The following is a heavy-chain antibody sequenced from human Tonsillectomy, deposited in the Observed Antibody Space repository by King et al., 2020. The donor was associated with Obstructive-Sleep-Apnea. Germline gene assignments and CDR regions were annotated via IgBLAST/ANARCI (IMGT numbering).Heavy chain of an antibody. V-gene: IGHV1-69*01. J-gene: IGHJ3*02. CDR2: IIPIFGTA. D-gene: IGHD4-23*01. CDR3: ARDPYGGNSGAFDI. Sequence: QLVQSGAEVKKPGSSVKVSCKASGCTFSSYAISWVRQAPGQGLEWMGGIIPIFGTANYAQKFQGRVTITADESTSTAYMELSSLRSEDTAVYYCARDPYGGNSGAFDIWGQGTMVTVSS. CDR1: GCTFSSYA.